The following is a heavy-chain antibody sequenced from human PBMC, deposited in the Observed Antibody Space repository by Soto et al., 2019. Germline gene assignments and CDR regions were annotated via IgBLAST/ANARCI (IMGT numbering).Heavy chain of an antibody. CDR3: AREGRANYDILTGYRDFDY. Sequence: ASVRVSFKASGYTFTSYGISWVRQAPGQGLEWMGWISAYNGNTNYAQKLQGRVTMTTDTSTSTAYMELRSLRSDDTAVYYCAREGRANYDILTGYRDFDYWGQGTLVTVS. J-gene: IGHJ4*02. CDR2: ISAYNGNT. V-gene: IGHV1-18*01. CDR1: GYTFTSYG. D-gene: IGHD3-9*01.